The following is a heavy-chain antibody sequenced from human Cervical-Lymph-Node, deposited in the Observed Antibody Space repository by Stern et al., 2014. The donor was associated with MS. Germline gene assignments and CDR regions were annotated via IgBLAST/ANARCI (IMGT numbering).Heavy chain of an antibody. V-gene: IGHV3-7*01. CDR3: ARRVLVAMGGYPKTLDV. Sequence: VQLEESGGVLVQPGGSLKLSCAASGFTFSRYWMTWVRHAPGKGLEWVANIKEDGSEQFYVDSVKGRFTMSRDNAKNSLYLQMNSLRAEDTAVYYCARRVLVAMGGYPKTLDVWGRGTTVTVSS. CDR2: IKEDGSEQ. J-gene: IGHJ6*02. D-gene: IGHD2-2*01. CDR1: GFTFSRYW.